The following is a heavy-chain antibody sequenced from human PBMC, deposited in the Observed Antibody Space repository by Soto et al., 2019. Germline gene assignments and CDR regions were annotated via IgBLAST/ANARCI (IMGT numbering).Heavy chain of an antibody. Sequence: EIQLVESGGGLVQPGGSLRLSCAASGFTFNSNSMNWVRQAPGKGLEWISYIDSRSGTIYYADSVKGRFTISRDNAKNSLYLQMNRLRDEDTAFYYCAREVLTASYWGQGTLVTVSS. V-gene: IGHV3-48*02. D-gene: IGHD2-8*01. CDR1: GFTFNSNS. CDR2: IDSRSGTI. J-gene: IGHJ4*02. CDR3: AREVLTASY.